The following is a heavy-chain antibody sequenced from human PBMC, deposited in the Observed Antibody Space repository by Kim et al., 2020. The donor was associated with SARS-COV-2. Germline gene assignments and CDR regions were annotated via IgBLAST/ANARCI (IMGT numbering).Heavy chain of an antibody. D-gene: IGHD1-7*01. CDR3: ARIKAAAWDYRLDV. Sequence: ASVKVSCKAFGYTFSDYYLHWVRQAPGQGLEWMGRINPISGATNYAQKLQGRVSMTRDTPLNTAYLERSGLGSGDTAIFFFARIKAAAWDYRLDVWRQG. CDR1: GYTFSDYY. CDR2: INPISGAT. V-gene: IGHV1-2*06. J-gene: IGHJ6*02.